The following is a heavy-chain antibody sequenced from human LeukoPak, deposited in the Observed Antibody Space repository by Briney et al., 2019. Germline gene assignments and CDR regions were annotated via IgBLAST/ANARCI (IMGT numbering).Heavy chain of an antibody. Sequence: PGGSLRLSCAASGFTVSNYYMTWVRQAPGKGLGWVSTIYSGGRTYYTDSVKGRFTISRDNSKTALYLQMNSLRSEDTALYYCARDGGTSGIDFWGQGTLVTVSS. J-gene: IGHJ4*02. CDR3: ARDGGTSGIDF. CDR2: IYSGGRT. D-gene: IGHD2-2*01. CDR1: GFTVSNYY. V-gene: IGHV3-53*01.